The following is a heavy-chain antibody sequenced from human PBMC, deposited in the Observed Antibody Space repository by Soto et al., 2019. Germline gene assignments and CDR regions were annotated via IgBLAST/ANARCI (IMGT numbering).Heavy chain of an antibody. Sequence: EVQLLESGGGLVQPGGSLRLSCAASGFTFSSYAMSWVRQATGKGLEWVSAISGSGGSTYYADSVKGRFTISRDNSKNTLYLQMNSLRAEDTAGYYCAKDSSVVPAGNWFDPWGQGTLVTVSS. J-gene: IGHJ5*02. D-gene: IGHD2-2*01. CDR1: GFTFSSYA. CDR2: ISGSGGST. CDR3: AKDSSVVPAGNWFDP. V-gene: IGHV3-23*01.